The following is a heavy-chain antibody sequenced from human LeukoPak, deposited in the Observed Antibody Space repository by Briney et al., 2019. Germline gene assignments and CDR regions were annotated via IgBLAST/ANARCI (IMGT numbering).Heavy chain of an antibody. CDR1: GGSISSSSYY. CDR3: ARCSRPNYYDSSGLNWFDP. CDR2: IYYSGST. J-gene: IGHJ5*02. Sequence: SETLSLTCTVSGGSISSSSYYWGWIRQPPGRGLEWIGSIYYSGSTYYNPSLKSRATISVDTSKNQFSLKLSSVTAADTAVYYCARCSRPNYYDSSGLNWFDPWGQGTLVTVSS. D-gene: IGHD3-22*01. V-gene: IGHV4-39*07.